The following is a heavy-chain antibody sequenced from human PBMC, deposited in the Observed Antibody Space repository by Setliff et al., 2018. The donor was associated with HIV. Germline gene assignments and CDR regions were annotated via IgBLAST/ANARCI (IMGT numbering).Heavy chain of an antibody. CDR2: IYYSGST. CDR3: ARRDGYSYGFYFDY. D-gene: IGHD5-18*01. J-gene: IGHJ4*02. CDR1: GGSISSSTYY. V-gene: IGHV4-39*01. Sequence: SETLSLTCTASGGSISSSTYYWGWIRQPPGKGLEWIGTIYYSGSTYYNPSLKSRLTISVDTSKNQFSLKLSSVTAADTAVYYCARRDGYSYGFYFDYWGQGTLVTV.